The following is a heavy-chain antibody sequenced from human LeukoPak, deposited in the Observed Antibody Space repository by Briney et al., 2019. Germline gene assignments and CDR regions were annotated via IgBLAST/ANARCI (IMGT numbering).Heavy chain of an antibody. CDR3: ARCMTIIAGDWYFDL. CDR2: SNHSGSN. CDR1: GASFSGYY. D-gene: IGHD3-22*01. V-gene: IGHV4-34*01. Sequence: PSETLSLTCAVCGASFSGYYWSWLRHPPGKGLEWIGESNHSGSNNYNPSRKSRVTISVDTAKNQFSLKLSSVTAADTAVYYCARCMTIIAGDWYFDLWGRGTLVTVSS. J-gene: IGHJ2*01.